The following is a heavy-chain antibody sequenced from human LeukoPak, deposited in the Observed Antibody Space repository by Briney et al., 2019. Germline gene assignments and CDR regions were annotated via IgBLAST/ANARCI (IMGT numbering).Heavy chain of an antibody. Sequence: GGSLRLSCAASGFTFSSYGMHWVRQAPGKGLEWVAVISYDGSNKYYADSVKGRFTISRDNSKNTLYLQMNSLRAEDTAVYYCAKDPGVSYSGYLYYYDSSGFDYWGQGTLVTVSS. V-gene: IGHV3-30*18. CDR2: ISYDGSNK. D-gene: IGHD3-22*01. J-gene: IGHJ4*02. CDR3: AKDPGVSYSGYLYYYDSSGFDY. CDR1: GFTFSSYG.